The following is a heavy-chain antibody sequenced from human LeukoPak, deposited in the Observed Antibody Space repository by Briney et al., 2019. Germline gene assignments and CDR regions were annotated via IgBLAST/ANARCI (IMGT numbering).Heavy chain of an antibody. J-gene: IGHJ6*03. Sequence: GASVKVSCKASGGTFSSYAISWVRQAPGQGLEWMGGIIPIFGTANYAQKFQGRVTITTDESTSTAYMELSSLRSEDTAVYYCARGQLAQTYYYYSMDVWGKGTTVNVSS. D-gene: IGHD1-1*01. CDR2: IIPIFGTA. CDR1: GGTFSSYA. CDR3: ARGQLAQTYYYYSMDV. V-gene: IGHV1-69*05.